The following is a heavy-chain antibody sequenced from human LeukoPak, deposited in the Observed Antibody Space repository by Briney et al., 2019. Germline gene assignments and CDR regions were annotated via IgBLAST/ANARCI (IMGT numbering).Heavy chain of an antibody. Sequence: PSETLSLTCAVYGGSFSTYYWDWIRQSPGKGLEWIGEINQSGTTNYNPSLKSRVTISVDTSKNQFSLHLRSVTAADSAMYYCARRTWYGTGYYYYFIDVWGKGTTVTVSS. V-gene: IGHV4-34*01. CDR2: INQSGTT. CDR1: GGSFSTYY. J-gene: IGHJ6*03. D-gene: IGHD3/OR15-3a*01. CDR3: ARRTWYGTGYYYYFIDV.